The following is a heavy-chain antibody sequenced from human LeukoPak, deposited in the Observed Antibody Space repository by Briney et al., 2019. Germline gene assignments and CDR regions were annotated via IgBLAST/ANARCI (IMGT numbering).Heavy chain of an antibody. D-gene: IGHD4-23*01. CDR1: GFTFSTYA. CDR2: ISGSGGST. CDR3: AKDHYRDNPLDY. Sequence: GGSLRLSCAASGFTFSTYAMSWVRQAPGKGLDWVSVISGSGGSTYYADSVKGRFTISRDNSKNTLYLQMNSLRAEDTAVYYCAKDHYRDNPLDYWGQGTLVTVSS. V-gene: IGHV3-23*01. J-gene: IGHJ4*02.